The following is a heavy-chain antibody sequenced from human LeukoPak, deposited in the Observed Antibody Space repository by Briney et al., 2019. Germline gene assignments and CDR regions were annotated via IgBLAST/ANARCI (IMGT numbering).Heavy chain of an antibody. V-gene: IGHV4-59*01. Sequence: PSETLSLTCTISGGSTSSYYWSWIRQPPGKGLEWIGYIYDSGATDYNPSLKSRVTISGDTSKNQVSLKLSSVTAADTAVYYCARDRDLHEFDYWGQGTLVTASS. J-gene: IGHJ4*02. CDR2: IYDSGAT. D-gene: IGHD3-10*01. CDR1: GGSTSSYY. CDR3: ARDRDLHEFDY.